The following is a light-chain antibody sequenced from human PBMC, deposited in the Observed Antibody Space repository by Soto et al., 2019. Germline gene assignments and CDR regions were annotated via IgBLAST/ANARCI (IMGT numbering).Light chain of an antibody. CDR1: SDNIGDYNS. CDR3: CSYACSYRRVV. V-gene: IGLV2-11*01. J-gene: IGLJ2*01. CDR2: YVT. Sequence: QSALTQPRSVSGSPGQSVTVSCTGASDNIGDYNSVSWYQQHPGKPPKLMIYYVTKRSSGVPDRFSGSKSGNTASLTIAGLQAEDAADYYCCSYACSYRRVVFGGGTKLTVL.